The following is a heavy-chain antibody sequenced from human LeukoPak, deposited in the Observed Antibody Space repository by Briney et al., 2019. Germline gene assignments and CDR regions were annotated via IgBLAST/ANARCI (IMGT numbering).Heavy chain of an antibody. CDR1: GGSISSYY. J-gene: IGHJ3*02. D-gene: IGHD3-10*01. CDR2: IYYSGST. CDR3: VRITRISSLWFAIDI. Sequence: SETLSLTCTVSGGSISSYYWSWIRQPPGKGLEWIGYIYYSGSTNYNPSLKSRVTISVDTSKNQFSLKLGSVTAADTAVYYCVRITRISSLWFAIDIWGQGTMVTVSS. V-gene: IGHV4-59*01.